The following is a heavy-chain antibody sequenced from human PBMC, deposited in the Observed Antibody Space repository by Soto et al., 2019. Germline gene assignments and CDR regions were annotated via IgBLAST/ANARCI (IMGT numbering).Heavy chain of an antibody. CDR1: GGSISSGDYY. V-gene: IGHV4-30-4*01. J-gene: IGHJ6*02. CDR3: ARAPGVVTPSYYYYGMDV. D-gene: IGHD3-3*01. Sequence: SSETLSLTCTVSGGSISSGDYYWSWIRQPPGKGLEWIGYIYYSGTTYYNPSLKSRVTISVDTSKNQFSLKLSSVTAADTAVYYCARAPGVVTPSYYYYGMDVWGQGTTVTVSS. CDR2: IYYSGTT.